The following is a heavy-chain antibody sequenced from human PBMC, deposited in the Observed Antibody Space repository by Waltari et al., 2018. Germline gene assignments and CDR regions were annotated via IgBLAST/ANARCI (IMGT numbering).Heavy chain of an antibody. J-gene: IGHJ6*03. CDR3: AKAKTVAATGYYYYYMDV. CDR2: IYSGGSST. V-gene: IGHV3-23*03. Sequence: EVQLLESGGGLVQPGGSLRLSCAASGFTFSSYAMSWVRQAPGKGLEWVSVIYSGGSSTYYADSVKGRFTISRDNSKNTLYLQMNSLRAEDTAVYYCAKAKTVAATGYYYYYMDVWGKGTTVTVSS. D-gene: IGHD6-19*01. CDR1: GFTFSSYA.